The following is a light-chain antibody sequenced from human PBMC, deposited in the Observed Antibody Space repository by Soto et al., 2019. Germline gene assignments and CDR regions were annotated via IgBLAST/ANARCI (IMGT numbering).Light chain of an antibody. V-gene: IGLV1-44*01. CDR1: SSNIGSNA. CDR2: RTS. CDR3: ATWDDSLNGYV. Sequence: QSVLTQPPSASGTPGQRVTISCSGSSSNIGSNAANWYQQLPGTAPKLLIYRTSQRPSGVPDRFSGSKSGASASLAISGLQSEDEAEYYCATWDDSLNGYVFGTGTKVTVL. J-gene: IGLJ1*01.